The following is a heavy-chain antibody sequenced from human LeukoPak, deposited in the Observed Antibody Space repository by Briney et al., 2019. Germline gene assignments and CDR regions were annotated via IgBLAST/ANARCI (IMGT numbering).Heavy chain of an antibody. CDR2: IYYSGST. CDR3: ARAPGLWSPKFDP. D-gene: IGHD4/OR15-4a*01. J-gene: IGHJ5*02. V-gene: IGHV4-39*07. CDR1: GGSISSSSYY. Sequence: LETLSLTCTVSGGSISSSSYYWGWIRQPPGKGLEWIGSIYYSGSTYYNPSLKSRVTISVDTSKNQFSLKVNSVTAADTAVYYCARAPGLWSPKFDPWGQGTLVTVSS.